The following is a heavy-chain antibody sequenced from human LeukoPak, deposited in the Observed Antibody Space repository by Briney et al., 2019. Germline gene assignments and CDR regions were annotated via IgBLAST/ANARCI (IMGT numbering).Heavy chain of an antibody. V-gene: IGHV1-69*02. CDR2: IIPILGIA. CDR1: GGTFISYT. J-gene: IGHJ4*02. CDR3: ARGGSDGGLDY. Sequence: GSSVKVSCKASGGTFISYTISWVRQAPGQGLEWMGRIIPILGIANYAQKFQGRVTITADKSTSTAYMELSSLRSEDTAVYYCARGGSDGGLDYWGQGTLVTVSS. D-gene: IGHD1-26*01.